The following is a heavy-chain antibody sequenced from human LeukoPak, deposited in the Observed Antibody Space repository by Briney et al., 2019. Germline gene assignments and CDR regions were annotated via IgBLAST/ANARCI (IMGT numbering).Heavy chain of an antibody. CDR2: ISYDGSNK. CDR3: ARGSCSSTSCYRFDY. D-gene: IGHD2-2*01. Sequence: GGSLRLSCAASGFTFSSYAMHWVRQAPGKGLEWVAVISYDGSNKYYADSVKGRFTISRDNSKNTLYLQMNSLRAEDTAVYYCARGSCSSTSCYRFDYWGQETLVTVSS. J-gene: IGHJ4*02. CDR1: GFTFSSYA. V-gene: IGHV3-30*01.